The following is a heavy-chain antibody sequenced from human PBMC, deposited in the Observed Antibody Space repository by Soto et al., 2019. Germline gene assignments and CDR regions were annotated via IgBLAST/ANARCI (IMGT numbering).Heavy chain of an antibody. CDR1: GYSFAGYW. V-gene: IGHV5-51*01. CDR2: IYPGDSDT. J-gene: IGHJ3*01. Sequence: PGESLKISCQGSGYSFAGYWNGWVRQMPWKGLDWMGVIYPGDSDTRYSPSFHGQVTISADKSISTAYLQWSSLKASDTAMYFCARLPGVRGVFDGFNVWGQGTMVTVSS. CDR3: ARLPGVRGVFDGFNV. D-gene: IGHD3-10*01.